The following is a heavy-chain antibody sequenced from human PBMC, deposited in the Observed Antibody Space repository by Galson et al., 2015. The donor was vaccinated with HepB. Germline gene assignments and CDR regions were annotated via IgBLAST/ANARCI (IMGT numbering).Heavy chain of an antibody. CDR1: GFTFSSYS. CDR3: ARTRSAGTSVGWFDP. J-gene: IGHJ5*02. Sequence: SLRLSCAASGFTFSSYSMNWVRQAPGKGLEWVSYISSSSSTIYYADSVKGRFTISRDNAKNSLYLQMNSLRAEDTAVYYCARTRSAGTSVGWFDPWGQGTLVTVSS. V-gene: IGHV3-48*01. CDR2: ISSSSSTI. D-gene: IGHD6-13*01.